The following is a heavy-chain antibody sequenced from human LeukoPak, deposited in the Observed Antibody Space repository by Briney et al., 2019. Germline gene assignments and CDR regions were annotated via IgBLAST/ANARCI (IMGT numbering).Heavy chain of an antibody. D-gene: IGHD3-10*01. V-gene: IGHV3-23*01. CDR1: GFTFTNYV. J-gene: IGHJ4*02. CDR3: ARDPPSRWFGELSVKPIDY. CDR2: ITGSGGTT. Sequence: GGSLRLSCAASGFTFTNYVMSWVRQPPGKGLEWVSTITGSGGTTYYADSVKGRFTISRDNSKNTLSLQMNSLRAEDTAVYYCARDPPSRWFGELSVKPIDYWGQGTLVTVSS.